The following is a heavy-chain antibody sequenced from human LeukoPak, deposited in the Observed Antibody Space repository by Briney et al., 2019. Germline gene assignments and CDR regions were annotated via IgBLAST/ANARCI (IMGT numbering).Heavy chain of an antibody. Sequence: GGSLRLSCAASGFTFSKYWMTWVRQAPGKGLEWVANIKEDGSEKYYEDSVEGRFTISRDNAKNSLYLQMNSLRAEDTAVYYCAREALSPYYYYMDVWGKGTTVTVSS. CDR3: AREALSPYYYYMDV. CDR1: GFTFSKYW. J-gene: IGHJ6*03. CDR2: IKEDGSEK. V-gene: IGHV3-7*01.